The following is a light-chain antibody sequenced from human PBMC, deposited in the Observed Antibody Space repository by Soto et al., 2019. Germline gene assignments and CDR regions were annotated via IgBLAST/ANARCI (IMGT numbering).Light chain of an antibody. Sequence: DIQMTQSPSSLSASVGDIVTITFRASQSISSYLNWYQQKPGKAPKLLIYAASSLQSGVPSRFSGSGSGTDFTLTISSLQPEDFATYYCQQSYSTPLVTFGQGTRLEIK. CDR3: QQSYSTPLVT. CDR2: AAS. CDR1: QSISSY. V-gene: IGKV1-39*01. J-gene: IGKJ5*01.